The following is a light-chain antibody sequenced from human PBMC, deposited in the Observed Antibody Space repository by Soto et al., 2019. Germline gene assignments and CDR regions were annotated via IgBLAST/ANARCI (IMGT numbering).Light chain of an antibody. CDR3: SSYTTSNTRQIV. CDR2: DVS. V-gene: IGLV2-14*03. J-gene: IGLJ1*01. Sequence: QSVLAQPASLSGAPGQSVTISCTGTSRDVGGYNYVPWYHPPPGKAPKLMIYDVSNRPSGVSNRFSGSKSGNTASLTISGLQPEDEADYYCSSYTTSNTRQIVFGTGTKVTVL. CDR1: SRDVGGYNY.